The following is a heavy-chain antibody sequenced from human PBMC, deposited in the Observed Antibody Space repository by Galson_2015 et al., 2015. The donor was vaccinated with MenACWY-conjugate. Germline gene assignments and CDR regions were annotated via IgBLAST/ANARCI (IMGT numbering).Heavy chain of an antibody. CDR3: ARAREAANCDS. V-gene: IGHV3-30*04. D-gene: IGHD6-25*01. CDR2: ISYDGSET. J-gene: IGHJ4*02. CDR1: GFTFSSYA. Sequence: SLRLSCAASGFTFSSYAIHWVRQAPGKGLEWVAAISYDGSETYYGDSVRGRFTLSRDNSQNTVTLQMNSLRGDDTAVYFCARAREAANCDSWGPGTLVTVSS.